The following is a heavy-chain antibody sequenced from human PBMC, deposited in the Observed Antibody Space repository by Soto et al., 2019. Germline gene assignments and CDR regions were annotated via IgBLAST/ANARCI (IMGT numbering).Heavy chain of an antibody. CDR1: GFTFSSYS. V-gene: IGHV3-23*01. CDR3: AKKVNSGPGSQYFDY. Sequence: PAESQTISGAASGFTFSSYSMSWVRQAPGKGPEWVSGFRTGGDDGTTYYADSVKGRFTISRDNSKNTLFLQMNSLRVEDTAIYYCAKKVNSGPGSQYFDYWGQGTLVTVS. D-gene: IGHD3-10*01. CDR2: FRTGGDDGTT. J-gene: IGHJ4*02.